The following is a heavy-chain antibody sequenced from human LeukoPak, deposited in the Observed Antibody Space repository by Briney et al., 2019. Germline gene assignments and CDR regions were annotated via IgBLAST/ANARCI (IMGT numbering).Heavy chain of an antibody. Sequence: PGGSLRLSCAASGLTFSSNGMHWVRQAPGKGLEWVAVISYDGSNKYYADSVKGRFTISRDNSKNTLYLQMNSLRAEDTAVYYCAKTYSSGAMSLYFDYWGQGTLVTVSS. D-gene: IGHD6-19*01. J-gene: IGHJ4*02. V-gene: IGHV3-30*18. CDR3: AKTYSSGAMSLYFDY. CDR2: ISYDGSNK. CDR1: GLTFSSNG.